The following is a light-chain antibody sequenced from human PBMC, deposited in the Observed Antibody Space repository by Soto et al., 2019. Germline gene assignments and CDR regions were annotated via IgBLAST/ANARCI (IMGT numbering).Light chain of an antibody. J-gene: IGLJ1*01. CDR3: QSYDSSLSAYV. Sequence: SVLTQPPSVSGAPGQRVTISCTGSSSNIGAGYDVHWYQQLPGTAPKLLIYGNTNRPSGVPDRFSGSKSGTSASLAITGLQAGDGADYYCQSYDSSLSAYVFGTGTKLTVL. V-gene: IGLV1-40*01. CDR2: GNT. CDR1: SSNIGAGYD.